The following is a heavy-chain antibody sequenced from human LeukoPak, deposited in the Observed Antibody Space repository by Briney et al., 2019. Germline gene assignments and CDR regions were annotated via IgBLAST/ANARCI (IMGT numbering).Heavy chain of an antibody. J-gene: IGHJ4*02. CDR2: ISYDGSNK. CDR1: GFTFSSYA. D-gene: IGHD3-3*01. CDR3: ARDLTPPALKFLEWLLPGDY. V-gene: IGHV3-30*01. Sequence: PGRSLRLSCAASGFTFSSYAMHWVRQASGKGLEWVAVISYDGSNKYYADSVKGRFTISRDNSKNTLYLQMNSLRAEDTAVYYCARDLTPPALKFLEWLLPGDYWGQGTLVTVSS.